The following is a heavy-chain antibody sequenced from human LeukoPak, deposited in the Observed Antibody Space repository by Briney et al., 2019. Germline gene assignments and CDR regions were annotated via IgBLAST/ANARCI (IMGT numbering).Heavy chain of an antibody. J-gene: IGHJ4*02. CDR3: AREYCSNTSCKSYFDY. Sequence: GGSLRLSCAASGFTFSSYAMHWVRQAPGKGLEWVAVISYDGSNKYYADSVKGRFTISRDNSKNTLYLQMNSLRAEDTAVYFCAREYCSNTSCKSYFDYWGQGTLVTVSS. CDR2: ISYDGSNK. D-gene: IGHD2-2*01. V-gene: IGHV3-30*04. CDR1: GFTFSSYA.